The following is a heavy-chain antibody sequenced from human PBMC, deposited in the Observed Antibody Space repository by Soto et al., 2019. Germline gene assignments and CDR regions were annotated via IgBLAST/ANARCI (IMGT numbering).Heavy chain of an antibody. CDR2: INHSGST. Sequence: QVQLQQWGAGLLKPSETLSLTCAVYGGSFSGYYWSWIRQPPGKGLEWIGEINHSGSTNYNPSLKSRVTISVDTSKNQFSLKLGSVTAADTAVYYCAVQEGDCSSTSCIDYYYYGMDVWGQGTTVTVSS. V-gene: IGHV4-34*01. D-gene: IGHD2-2*01. J-gene: IGHJ6*02. CDR1: GGSFSGYY. CDR3: AVQEGDCSSTSCIDYYYYGMDV.